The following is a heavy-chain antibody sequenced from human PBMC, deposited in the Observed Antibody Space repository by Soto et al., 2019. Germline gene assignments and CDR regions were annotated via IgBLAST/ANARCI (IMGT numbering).Heavy chain of an antibody. V-gene: IGHV4-39*01. CDR1: GGSISSSSYY. D-gene: IGHD6-19*01. CDR3: ARRLEKWLESAAFDI. CDR2: IYYSGST. Sequence: SETLSLTCTVSGGSISSSSYYWGWIRQPPGKGLEWIGSIYYSGSTYYNPSLKSRVTISVDTSKNQFSLKLSSVTAADTAVYYCARRLEKWLESAAFDIWGQGTMVTVSS. J-gene: IGHJ3*02.